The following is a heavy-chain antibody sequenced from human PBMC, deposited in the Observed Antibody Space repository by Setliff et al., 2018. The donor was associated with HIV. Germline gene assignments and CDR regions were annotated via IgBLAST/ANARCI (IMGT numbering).Heavy chain of an antibody. CDR3: ARVFPHPYGNSWFDT. Sequence: PSETLSLTCSVSGGSIGSHYWSWIRQPLGKGLEWIGYIYNSGNYNPSLKSRVIMAVDTSKNEFSLKLSSVTAADTAVYYCARVFPHPYGNSWFDTWGQGILVTVSS. CDR2: IYNSG. J-gene: IGHJ5*02. V-gene: IGHV4-59*11. CDR1: GGSIGSHY. D-gene: IGHD3-16*01.